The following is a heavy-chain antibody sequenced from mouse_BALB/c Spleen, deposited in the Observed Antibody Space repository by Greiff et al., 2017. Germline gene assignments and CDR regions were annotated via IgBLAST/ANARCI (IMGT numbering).Heavy chain of an antibody. Sequence: EVQLQQSGPGLVKPSQSLSLTCSVTGYSITSGYYWNWIRQFPGNKLEWMGYISYDGSNNYNPSLKNRISITRDTSKNQFFLKLNSVTTEDTATYYCARAGTMITSAWFAYWGQGTLVTVSA. CDR3: ARAGTMITSAWFAY. D-gene: IGHD2-4*01. J-gene: IGHJ3*01. CDR2: ISYDGSN. V-gene: IGHV3-6*02. CDR1: GYSITSGYY.